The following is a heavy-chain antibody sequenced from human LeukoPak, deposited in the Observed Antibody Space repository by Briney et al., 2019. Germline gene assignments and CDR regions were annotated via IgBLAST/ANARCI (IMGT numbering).Heavy chain of an antibody. CDR3: ALGPKDERWRLVGART. Sequence: GSSVKVSCKASGGTFSSNAISWVRQAPGQGLEWMGGIIPIYETPNYAQRFQGRVTITADEPTSTAYMELSSLRFEDTAVYYSALGPKDERWRLVGARTWGQGTLVTVSS. D-gene: IGHD1-26*01. CDR2: IIPIYETP. V-gene: IGHV1-69*01. CDR1: GGTFSSNA. J-gene: IGHJ4*02.